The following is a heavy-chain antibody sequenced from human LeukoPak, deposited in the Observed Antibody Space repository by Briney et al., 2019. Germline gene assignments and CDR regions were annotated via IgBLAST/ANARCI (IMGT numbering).Heavy chain of an antibody. D-gene: IGHD3-22*01. V-gene: IGHV4-59*01. CDR2: IYYSGST. CDR1: GGSISSYY. Sequence: SETLSLTCTVSGGSISSYYWSWIRQPPGKGLEWIGYIYYSGSTNYNPSLKSRVTISVDTSKNQFSLKLSSVTAADTAVYYCARGSISHYDSRTDAFDIWGQGTMVTVSS. J-gene: IGHJ3*02. CDR3: ARGSISHYDSRTDAFDI.